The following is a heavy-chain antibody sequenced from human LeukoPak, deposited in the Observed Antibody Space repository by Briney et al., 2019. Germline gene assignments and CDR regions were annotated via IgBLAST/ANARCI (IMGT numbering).Heavy chain of an antibody. D-gene: IGHD1-26*01. CDR2: IIPIFGTA. CDR3: ARGGPGDLIDY. J-gene: IGHJ4*02. Sequence: SVKVSCKASGGTFISYAISWVRQAPGQGLEWMGGIIPIFGTANYAQKFQGRVTITADKSTSTAYMELSSLRSGDGGVFFCARGGPGDLIDYWGQGTLVTVSS. V-gene: IGHV1-69*06. CDR1: GGTFISYA.